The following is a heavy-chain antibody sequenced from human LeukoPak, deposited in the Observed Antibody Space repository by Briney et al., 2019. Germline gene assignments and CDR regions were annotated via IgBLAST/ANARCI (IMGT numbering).Heavy chain of an antibody. D-gene: IGHD6-13*01. CDR1: GFTFSNFH. CDR3: ACPYRSRFDY. Sequence: GGSLRLSCVVSGFTFSNFHMSWLRQAPGKGLEWISYITNSGSDIEYADSVKGRFTISWDNAKKSLYLEMNTLRAEDTAIYYCACPYRSRFDYWGQGTLVTVSS. J-gene: IGHJ4*02. CDR2: ITNSGSDI. V-gene: IGHV3-11*01.